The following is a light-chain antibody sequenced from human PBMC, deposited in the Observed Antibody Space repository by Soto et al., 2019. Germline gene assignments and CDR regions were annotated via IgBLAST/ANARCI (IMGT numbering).Light chain of an antibody. CDR1: QSVSSSY. CDR2: GAS. Sequence: ILLPQSPSSLSLSAGDRATLSCRASQSVSSSYLDWYQQKPGQAPRLLIYGASSRATGIPARFSGSGSGTDFTLAISRLEPEDFAVYYCQQYDSTPETFGGGTKV. CDR3: QQYDSTPET. V-gene: IGKV3-20*01. J-gene: IGKJ4*02.